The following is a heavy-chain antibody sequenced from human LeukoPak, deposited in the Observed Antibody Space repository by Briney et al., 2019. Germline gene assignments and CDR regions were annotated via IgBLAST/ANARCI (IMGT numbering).Heavy chain of an antibody. V-gene: IGHV3-53*01. J-gene: IGHJ4*02. Sequence: SGGSLRLSCAASGFTVSSNYMSWVRQAPGKGLEWFSVIYSGGSTYYADSVKGRFTISRDNSKNTLYLQMNSLRAEDTAVYYCARAQGNQGWLQFDPIYFDYWGQGTLVTVSS. D-gene: IGHD5-24*01. CDR1: GFTVSSNY. CDR2: IYSGGST. CDR3: ARAQGNQGWLQFDPIYFDY.